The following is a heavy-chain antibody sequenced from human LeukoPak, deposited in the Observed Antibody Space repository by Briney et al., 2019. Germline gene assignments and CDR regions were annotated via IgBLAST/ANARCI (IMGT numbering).Heavy chain of an antibody. V-gene: IGHV4-59*01. D-gene: IGHD3-10*01. J-gene: IGHJ6*02. CDR2: IYYSGST. CDR1: GGSISSYY. Sequence: SETLSLTCTVSGGSISSYYWSWIRQPPGKGLEWIGYIYYSGSTNYNPSLKSRVTISVDTSKNQFSLKLSSVTAADTAVYYCARRLLWFGPPDVWGQGTTVTVSS. CDR3: ARRLLWFGPPDV.